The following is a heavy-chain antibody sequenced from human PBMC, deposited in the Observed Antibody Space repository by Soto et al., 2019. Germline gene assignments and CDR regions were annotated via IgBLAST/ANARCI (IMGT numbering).Heavy chain of an antibody. V-gene: IGHV2-5*02. CDR2: IYWDDDT. J-gene: IGHJ4*02. CDR1: GFSLITSGLG. CDR3: AHTMAPRIFDS. Sequence: QITLKEAGPTLVKPTQTLTLTCSFSGFSLITSGLGVGWLRQPPGKALEWLALIYWDDDTGYSTSLRSRLTITKDTSRNQVVLTMTNMDPADTATYYCAHTMAPRIFDSWGQGTLVTVSS.